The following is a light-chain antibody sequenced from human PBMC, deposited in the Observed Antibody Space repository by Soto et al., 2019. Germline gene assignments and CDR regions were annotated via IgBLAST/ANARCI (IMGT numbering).Light chain of an antibody. CDR2: EVS. V-gene: IGLV2-14*01. CDR3: SSYTSSSTRV. CDR1: SSDFGGYNY. J-gene: IGLJ2*01. Sequence: QSVLTQPASVSGSPGQSITISCTGTSSDFGGYNYVSWYQQHTGKAPKLMIYEVSNRPSGVSNRFSGSKSGNTASLTSSGLQAEDEADYYCSSYTSSSTRVFGGGTKLTAL.